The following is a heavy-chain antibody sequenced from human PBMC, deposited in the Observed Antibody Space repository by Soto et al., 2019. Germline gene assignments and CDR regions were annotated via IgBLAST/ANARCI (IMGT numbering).Heavy chain of an antibody. CDR1: GYTFSGYY. J-gene: IGHJ6*02. V-gene: IGHV1-2*02. Sequence: ASVKVSCKASGYTFSGYYIHWLRQAPGQGLEWMGWINPNSGGTNYAQKFQGRVTVTRDTPTSTAYMELSRLTSDDTAVYYCAITSPPTLQIIRPDVWGQGTTVTVSS. CDR3: AITSPPTLQIIRPDV. D-gene: IGHD1-1*01. CDR2: INPNSGGT.